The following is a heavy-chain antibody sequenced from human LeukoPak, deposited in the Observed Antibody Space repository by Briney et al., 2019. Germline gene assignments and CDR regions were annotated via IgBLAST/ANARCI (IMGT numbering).Heavy chain of an antibody. D-gene: IGHD6-6*01. CDR2: INQDGSQI. J-gene: IGHJ4*02. Sequence: PGGSLRLSCTASGFTFSTYWLIWARQAPGKGLEWVANINQDGSQIYYAGSVEGRFTISRDNAKDSLLLQMNSLRAEDTALYYCASSSYSSSSFWGQGTLVTVSS. CDR1: GFTFSTYW. V-gene: IGHV3-7*01. CDR3: ASSSYSSSSF.